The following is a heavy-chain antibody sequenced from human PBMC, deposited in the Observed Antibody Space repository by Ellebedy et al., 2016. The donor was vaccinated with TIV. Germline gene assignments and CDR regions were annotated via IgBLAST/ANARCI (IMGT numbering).Heavy chain of an antibody. D-gene: IGHD2-21*01. CDR1: GGSISNSDYY. V-gene: IGHV4-39*07. CDR3: ARDGVRLGMDV. Sequence: MPSETLSLTCTVSGGSISNSDYYWNWIRQPPGKGLEWIGSIFYSGSAYYNPSLKSRVTVSVDTSKNQFSLNLSSVTAADTAVYYCARDGVRLGMDVWGQGTTVTVSS. CDR2: IFYSGSA. J-gene: IGHJ6*02.